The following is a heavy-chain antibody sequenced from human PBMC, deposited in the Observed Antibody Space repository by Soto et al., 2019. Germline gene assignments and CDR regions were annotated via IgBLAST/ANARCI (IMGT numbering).Heavy chain of an antibody. CDR1: GYSFTSYW. CDR3: ARPVGATTEPLGAFDI. CDR2: IYPGDSDT. Sequence: PGESLKISCKGSGYSFTSYWIGWVRQMPGKGLEWMGIIYPGDSDTRYSPSFQGQVTISADKSISTAYLQWSSLKASDTAMYYCARPVGATTEPLGAFDIGGQGTMVTVSS. J-gene: IGHJ3*02. D-gene: IGHD1-26*01. V-gene: IGHV5-51*01.